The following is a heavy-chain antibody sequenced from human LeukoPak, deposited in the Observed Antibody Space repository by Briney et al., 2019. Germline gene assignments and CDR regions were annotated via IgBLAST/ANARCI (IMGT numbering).Heavy chain of an antibody. CDR2: IYYSGST. CDR3: ARMWLLASRMGMDV. V-gene: IGHV4-39*07. Sequence: SETLSLTWTVSGASVSGSAYYWGWIRQPPGKGLEWIGNIYYSGSTYYNESLESRVTISIDTSKNQFSLKLSSVTAADTAVYYCARMWLLASRMGMDVWGKGTTVTVSS. D-gene: IGHD4-23*01. CDR1: GASVSGSAYY. J-gene: IGHJ6*03.